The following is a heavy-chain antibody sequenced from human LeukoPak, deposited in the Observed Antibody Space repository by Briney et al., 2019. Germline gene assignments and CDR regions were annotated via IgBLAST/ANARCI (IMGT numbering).Heavy chain of an antibody. CDR2: IYWNDDK. J-gene: IGHJ4*02. D-gene: IGHD3-10*01. Sequence: SGPTLVKPTQTLTLTCTFSGFSLSTSGVGVGWIRQPPGKALEWLALIYWNDDKRYSPSLKSRLTITKDTSKNQVVLTITNMDPVDTATYYCARFITMVRGVIQRDFDYWGQGTLVTVSS. CDR1: GFSLSTSGVG. V-gene: IGHV2-5*01. CDR3: ARFITMVRGVIQRDFDY.